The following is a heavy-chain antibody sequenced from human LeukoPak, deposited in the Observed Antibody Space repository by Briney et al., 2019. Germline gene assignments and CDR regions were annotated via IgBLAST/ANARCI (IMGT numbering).Heavy chain of an antibody. CDR1: GFTVSSYY. CDR2: IYIGGST. CDR3: ASVHGSGSGPVDH. D-gene: IGHD3-10*01. Sequence: TGGSLRLSCAASGFTVSSYYMSWVRQAPGKGLEWVSVIYIGGSTYYADSVKGRFTISRDKSKNTLFLQMNSLRAEDTAVYYCASVHGSGSGPVDHWGQGSLVTVSS. V-gene: IGHV3-53*01. J-gene: IGHJ4*02.